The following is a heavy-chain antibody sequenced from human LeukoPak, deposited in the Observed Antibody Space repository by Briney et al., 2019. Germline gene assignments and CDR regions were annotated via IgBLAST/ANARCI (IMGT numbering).Heavy chain of an antibody. Sequence: GGSLRLSCAASEFTFSNYSMNWVRQAPGKGLEWVSYISGSGNTKYYADSVKGRFTISRDNAKNSLYLQMNSLRDEDTVVYYCASPHSGYGWGQGTLVTVSS. V-gene: IGHV3-48*02. CDR1: EFTFSNYS. D-gene: IGHD5-12*01. CDR2: ISGSGNTK. CDR3: ASPHSGYG. J-gene: IGHJ4*02.